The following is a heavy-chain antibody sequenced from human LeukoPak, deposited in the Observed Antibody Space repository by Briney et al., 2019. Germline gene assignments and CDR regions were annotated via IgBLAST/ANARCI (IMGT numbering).Heavy chain of an antibody. CDR3: TTVTHFYL. CDR1: GFSFSGVW. CDR2: IQHGGTT. J-gene: IGHJ4*02. D-gene: IGHD2-15*01. V-gene: IGHV3-15*01. Sequence: GGSLRLSCATSGFSFSGVWLSWVRQAPGKGLEWIGRIQHGGTTDYAAPVKGRFTISRDDSKATLCLQMNSLKTEDTAIYYCTTVTHFYLGGQGTLVTVSS.